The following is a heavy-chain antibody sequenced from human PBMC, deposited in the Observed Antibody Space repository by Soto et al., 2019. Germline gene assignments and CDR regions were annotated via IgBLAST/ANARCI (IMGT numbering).Heavy chain of an antibody. CDR3: ARESEDLTSNFDY. V-gene: IGHV3-21*06. J-gene: IGHJ4*02. CDR1: GFTFTRYS. CDR2: ISSTTNYI. Sequence: PGGSLRLSCAASGFTFTRYSMNWVRQAPGKGPEWVSSISSTTNYIYYGDSMKGRCTISRDNAKNSLYLEMNSLRAEDTAVYYCARESEDLTSNFDYWGQGTLVTVSS.